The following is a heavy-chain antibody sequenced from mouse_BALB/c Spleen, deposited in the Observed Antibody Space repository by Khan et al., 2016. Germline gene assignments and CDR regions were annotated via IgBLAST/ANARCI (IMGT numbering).Heavy chain of an antibody. Sequence: QVQLKQSGPGLVAPSQSLSITCTVSGFSLTNSGVHWIRQPPGKGLEWLGVIWPGGSTDYNSALMSRLSITTDNSQNQVFLKMIRLQTDDTAMYYCARDDQDYDAWFASWGQGTLVIVSA. J-gene: IGHJ3*01. V-gene: IGHV2-9*02. CDR2: IWPGGST. D-gene: IGHD2-4*01. CDR1: GFSLTNSG. CDR3: ARDDQDYDAWFAS.